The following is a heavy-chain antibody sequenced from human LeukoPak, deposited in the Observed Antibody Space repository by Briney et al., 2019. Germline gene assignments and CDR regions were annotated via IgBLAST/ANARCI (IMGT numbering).Heavy chain of an antibody. CDR3: ARGWKWLVRDFPFDY. V-gene: IGHV4-39*01. J-gene: IGHJ4*02. CDR2: IYYSGST. CDR1: GGSISSSSYY. D-gene: IGHD6-19*01. Sequence: KTSETLSLTCTVSGGSISSSSYYWGWIRQPPGKGLEWIGSIYYSGSTYYNPSLKSRVTISVDTSKNQFSLKLSSVTAAGTAVYYCARGWKWLVRDFPFDYWGQGTLVTVSS.